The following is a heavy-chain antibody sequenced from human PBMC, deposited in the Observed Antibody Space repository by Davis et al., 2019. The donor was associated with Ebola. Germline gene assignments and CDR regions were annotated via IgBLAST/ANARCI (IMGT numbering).Heavy chain of an antibody. V-gene: IGHV1-69*13. CDR3: ARAQFPTTSDH. CDR2: IIPIFGTA. CDR1: GGTFRTYG. J-gene: IGHJ4*02. D-gene: IGHD1-1*01. Sequence: AASVKVSCKASGGTFRTYGFTWVRQAPGQGLEWMGGIIPIFGTANYAQKFQGRVTITADESTSTAYMEVGSLRSDDTAVYYCARAQFPTTSDHWGQGTLVTVSS.